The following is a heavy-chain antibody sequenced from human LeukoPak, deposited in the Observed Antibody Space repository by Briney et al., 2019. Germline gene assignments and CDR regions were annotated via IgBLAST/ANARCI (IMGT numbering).Heavy chain of an antibody. CDR1: GFTFSDYY. D-gene: IGHD3/OR15-3a*01. J-gene: IGHJ2*01. CDR3: ARFYDFQYFDL. Sequence: GGSLRLSCAASGFTFSDYYMSWIRHAPGKGLEWISYISGTDNTIFYADSVTGRFTISRDNDKNSLYLQMNNLRAEDTAIFYCARFYDFQYFDLWGRGTLVTVSS. CDR2: ISGTDNTI. V-gene: IGHV3-11*04.